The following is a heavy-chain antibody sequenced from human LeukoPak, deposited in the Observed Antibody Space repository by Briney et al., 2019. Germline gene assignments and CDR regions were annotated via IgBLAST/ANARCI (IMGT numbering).Heavy chain of an antibody. Sequence: SETLSLTCTVSGGSISSYYWSWIRQPPGKGLEWIGHIYSSGSTNYNPSLKSRVTISVDTSKNQFSLKLSSVTAAGTAVYYCARNYDSSGYTAFGYWGWGTLVTVSS. CDR2: IYSSGST. J-gene: IGHJ4*02. V-gene: IGHV4-59*01. CDR3: ARNYDSSGYTAFGY. D-gene: IGHD3-22*01. CDR1: GGSISSYY.